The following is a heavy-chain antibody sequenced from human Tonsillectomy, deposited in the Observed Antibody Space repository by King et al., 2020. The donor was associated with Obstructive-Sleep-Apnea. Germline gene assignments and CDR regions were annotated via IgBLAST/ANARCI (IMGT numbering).Heavy chain of an antibody. D-gene: IGHD3-10*01. Sequence: VQLVESGGGLVQPGGSLRLSCAASGFTVSSNYMSWVRQAPGKGLEWVSVIYSGGSTYYADSVTGRFTISRHNSKNTLYLQMNSLRAEDTAVYYCARTYYGSGSYYNLEYFQHWGQGTLVTVSS. CDR3: ARTYYGSGSYYNLEYFQH. V-gene: IGHV3-53*04. CDR1: GFTVSSNY. J-gene: IGHJ1*01. CDR2: IYSGGST.